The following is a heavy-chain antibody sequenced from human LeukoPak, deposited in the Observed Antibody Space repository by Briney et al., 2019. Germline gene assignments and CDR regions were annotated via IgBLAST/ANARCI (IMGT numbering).Heavy chain of an antibody. V-gene: IGHV3-48*03. CDR1: GFSFSVYE. CDR2: ISSSGTTT. D-gene: IGHD6-25*01. CDR3: TTLTAASNFDY. J-gene: IGHJ4*02. Sequence: PGGSLRLSCAASGFSFSVYEMHWVRQAPGKGLEWISDISSSGTTTYYADSVKGRFTISRDNTKNSLYLQMNRLRVEDTTVYYGTTLTAASNFDYWGQGTLVTVSS.